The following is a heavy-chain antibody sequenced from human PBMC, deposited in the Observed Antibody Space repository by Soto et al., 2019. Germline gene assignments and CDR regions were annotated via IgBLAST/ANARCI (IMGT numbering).Heavy chain of an antibody. V-gene: IGHV4-39*01. CDR3: ARHIWPRDRLFDP. J-gene: IGHJ5*02. D-gene: IGHD2-15*01. CDR1: GDSISSTNYY. CDR2: IYYTGNT. Sequence: SETLSLTCTVSGDSISSTNYYWGWIRQPPGKGLEWIGSIYYTGNTYYNPSLKSRVTISVDTSNNQFSLKLNSVTAADTAIYYCARHIWPRDRLFDPWGQGTLVTVSS.